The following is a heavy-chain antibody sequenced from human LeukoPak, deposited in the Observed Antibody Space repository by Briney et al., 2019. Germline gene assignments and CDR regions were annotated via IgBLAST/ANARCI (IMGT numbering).Heavy chain of an antibody. CDR2: ISSSSSYI. J-gene: IGHJ4*02. Sequence: GGSLRLSCAASGFTFSSYSMNWVRQAPGKGLEWVSSISSSSSYIYYADSVKGRFTISRDNAKNSLYLQMNSLRAEDTAVYYCARYDFWSEGFDYWGQGTLVIVSS. CDR1: GFTFSSYS. V-gene: IGHV3-21*01. D-gene: IGHD3-3*01. CDR3: ARYDFWSEGFDY.